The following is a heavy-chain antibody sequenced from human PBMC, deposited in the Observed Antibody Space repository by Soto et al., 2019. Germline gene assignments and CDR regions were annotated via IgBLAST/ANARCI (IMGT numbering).Heavy chain of an antibody. CDR2: ISGYNGNT. CDR3: SRFIMVGGWFDPNYYHGMDA. D-gene: IGHD6-19*01. J-gene: IGHJ6*02. CDR1: GYTFSNFG. Sequence: QVQLVQSGAEVKKPGASVTVSCKTSGYTFSNFGINWVRQAPGQGLEWMGWISGYNGNTNYAQTVQGRVTMTTDTSTGTVYMELKSLKSDDKARYNGSRFIMVGGWFDPNYYHGMDAWGQGTTVTVSS. V-gene: IGHV1-18*01.